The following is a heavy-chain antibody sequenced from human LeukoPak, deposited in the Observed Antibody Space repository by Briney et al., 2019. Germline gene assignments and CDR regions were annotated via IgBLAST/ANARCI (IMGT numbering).Heavy chain of an antibody. D-gene: IGHD3-3*01. CDR2: IDQSGKP. Sequence: PSETLSLTCGVSGSSISGFYWSWLRQPPEKGLQWIGYIDQSGKPNYNPSLKSRVTISADTSKRHFSLELSAVTAADTALYYCVRTGQYAEIEWHWGRGTLVTVSP. J-gene: IGHJ4*02. CDR1: GSSISGFY. CDR3: VRTGQYAEIEWH. V-gene: IGHV4-59*12.